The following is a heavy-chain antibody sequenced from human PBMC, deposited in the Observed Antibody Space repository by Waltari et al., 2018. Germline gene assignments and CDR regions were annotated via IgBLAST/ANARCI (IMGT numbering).Heavy chain of an antibody. Sequence: EVQLVQSGAEVKKPGATVKISCKVSGYTFTDYYMHWVRQAPGKGLEWMGGFDPEDGETIYAQKFQGRVTRTEETSTDTAYMELSSLRSEDTAVYYCATGAGRLVCRMWGQGTLVTVSS. V-gene: IGHV1-69-2*01. CDR2: FDPEDGET. D-gene: IGHD2-8*02. CDR3: ATGAGRLVCRM. CDR1: GYTFTDYY. J-gene: IGHJ4*02.